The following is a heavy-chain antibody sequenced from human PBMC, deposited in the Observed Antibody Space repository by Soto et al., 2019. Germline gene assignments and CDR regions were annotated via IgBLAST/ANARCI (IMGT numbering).Heavy chain of an antibody. V-gene: IGHV4-30-4*01. D-gene: IGHD6-13*01. CDR3: ARGQLVPDY. Sequence: PXXTLSLPCTVSCGSIISGDYYWSWIRQPPGKGMEWXGYIYXSGSTYYNQPXXSRVTMSXXKSKNQLSMKLSSVTAVDTAVYYCARGQLVPDYWGQGTLVTVS. CDR2: IYXSGST. J-gene: IGHJ4*02. CDR1: CGSIISGDYY.